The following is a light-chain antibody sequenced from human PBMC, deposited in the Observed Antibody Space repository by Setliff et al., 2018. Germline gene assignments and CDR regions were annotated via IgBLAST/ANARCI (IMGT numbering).Light chain of an antibody. V-gene: IGLV2-8*01. J-gene: IGLJ1*01. CDR1: GGLVGGYNY. Sequence: QSALAQPPSASGSPGQSVTISCTGTGGLVGGYNYVSWYQQHPGKAPRLIIYEVTKRPSGVPDRFSGSNSGNTASLTVSGLQAEDEADYFCSSYKNTNKNVFGTGTKVTVL. CDR2: EVT. CDR3: SSYKNTNKNV.